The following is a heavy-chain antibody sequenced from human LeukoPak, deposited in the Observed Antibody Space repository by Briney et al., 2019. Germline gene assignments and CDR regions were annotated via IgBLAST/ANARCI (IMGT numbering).Heavy chain of an antibody. D-gene: IGHD6-13*01. CDR3: ARMIAAAGTEYFDL. Sequence: SETLFLTCIVSGGSISNYYWSWIRQPPRKGLEWIGYVHYSGNTNYNPSLKSRVAISVDTSKNQFSLKLISVTAADTAVYYCARMIAAAGTEYFDLWGRGALVTVSS. CDR1: GGSISNYY. V-gene: IGHV4-59*01. CDR2: VHYSGNT. J-gene: IGHJ2*01.